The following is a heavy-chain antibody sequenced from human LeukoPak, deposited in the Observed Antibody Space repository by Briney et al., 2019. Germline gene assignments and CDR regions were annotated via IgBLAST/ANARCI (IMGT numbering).Heavy chain of an antibody. J-gene: IGHJ3*02. D-gene: IGHD4-17*01. CDR2: ISGSGAGK. CDR1: GFTFSTYA. V-gene: IGHV3-23*01. CDR3: AKAAYGDYAGAFDI. Sequence: QPGGSLRLSCAAFGFTFSTYAMTWVRQAPGKGLEWVSSISGSGAGKFYAAPVKGRFTTSRDNSKNTLYVQMNSLRAEDTAVYYCAKAAYGDYAGAFDIWGQGTMVIVSS.